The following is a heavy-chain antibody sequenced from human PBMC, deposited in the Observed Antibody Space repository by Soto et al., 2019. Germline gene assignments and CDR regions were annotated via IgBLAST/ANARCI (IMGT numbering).Heavy chain of an antibody. V-gene: IGHV4-59*08. CDR1: GGSISSYY. D-gene: IGHD6-19*01. Sequence: PSETLSLTCAVSGGSISSYYWSWIRQPLGKGLEWIGYIYYSGSTNCNPSLKSRVTISVDTSKNQFSLKLSSVTAADTAVYYCARLPVDAASYYNYMDVWGKGPPVTSP. CDR3: ARLPVDAASYYNYMDV. CDR2: IYYSGST. J-gene: IGHJ6*03.